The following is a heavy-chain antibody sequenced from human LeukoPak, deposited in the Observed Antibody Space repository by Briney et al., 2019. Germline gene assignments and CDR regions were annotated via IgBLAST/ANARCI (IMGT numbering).Heavy chain of an antibody. Sequence: ASVKVSCKASGYTFTGYYMHWVRQAPGQGLEWMGWINPNSGGTDYAQKFQGRVTMTRDTSINTAYMDLSRLTSDDTAVYYCARPLRVTMIRGAAFRASSDFDPWGQGTLVTVSS. D-gene: IGHD3-10*01. CDR1: GYTFTGYY. CDR2: INPNSGGT. CDR3: ARPLRVTMIRGAAFRASSDFDP. J-gene: IGHJ5*02. V-gene: IGHV1-2*02.